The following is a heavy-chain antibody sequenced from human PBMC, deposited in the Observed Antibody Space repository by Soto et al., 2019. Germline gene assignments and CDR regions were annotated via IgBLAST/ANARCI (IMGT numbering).Heavy chain of an antibody. J-gene: IGHJ5*02. V-gene: IGHV4-4*07. CDR2: IYATGTT. Sequence: SETLSLTCTVSGASISGFYWSWIRESAGKGLEWIGRIYATGTTDYNPSLKSRVMMSVDTSKKQFSLKLRSVTAADTAVYYCVRDGTKTLRDWFDPWGQGISVTVS. D-gene: IGHD1-1*01. CDR1: GASISGFY. CDR3: VRDGTKTLRDWFDP.